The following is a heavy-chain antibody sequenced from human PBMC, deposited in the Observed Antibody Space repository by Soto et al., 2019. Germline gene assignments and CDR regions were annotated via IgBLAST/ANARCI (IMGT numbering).Heavy chain of an antibody. V-gene: IGHV5-51*01. CDR2: IYPGDSDT. Sequence: PRASLKSSCKGSGYSFTSYWIGWVRQMPGKGLEWMGIIYPGDSDTRYSPSFQGQVTIAADKFISTAYLQWSSLKASDTAMYYCARDPSYDCWSGSSFDLSDGMDVWGQGTTVTVS. D-gene: IGHD3-3*01. CDR1: GYSFTSYW. J-gene: IGHJ6*02. CDR3: ARDPSYDCWSGSSFDLSDGMDV.